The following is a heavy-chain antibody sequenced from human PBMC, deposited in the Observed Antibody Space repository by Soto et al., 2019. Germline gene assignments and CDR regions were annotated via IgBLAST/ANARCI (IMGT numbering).Heavy chain of an antibody. Sequence: GASVKVSCKASGGTFSSYAISWVRQAPGQGLEWMGGIIPIFGTANYAQKFQGRVTITADESTSTAYMELSSLRSEDTAVYYCARDLEIAAGPIFDYWGQGTLVTVSS. V-gene: IGHV1-69*13. CDR3: ARDLEIAAGPIFDY. CDR1: GGTFSSYA. J-gene: IGHJ4*02. CDR2: IIPIFGTA. D-gene: IGHD6-13*01.